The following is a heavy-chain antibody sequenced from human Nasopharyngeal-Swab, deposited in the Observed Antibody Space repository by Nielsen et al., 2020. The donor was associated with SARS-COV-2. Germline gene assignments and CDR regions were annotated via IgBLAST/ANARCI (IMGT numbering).Heavy chain of an antibody. CDR3: TTDFYFDY. Sequence: GESLKISCAASGFNFSASAIHWVRQASGKGLEWVGRIGDKDHNYATTYGASVQGRFTISRDDSKNTAFLQMDSLKTEDTALYYCTTDFYFDYWGQGTLVTVSS. CDR2: IGDKDHNYAT. J-gene: IGHJ4*02. CDR1: GFNFSASA. V-gene: IGHV3-73*01.